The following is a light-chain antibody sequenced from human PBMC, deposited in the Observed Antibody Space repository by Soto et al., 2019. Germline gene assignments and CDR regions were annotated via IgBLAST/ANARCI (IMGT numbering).Light chain of an antibody. CDR3: QQDGTSPYLT. CDR2: AAA. V-gene: IGKV3-20*01. J-gene: IGKJ4*01. Sequence: EIVLTQSPGTLSLSQGERATLSCRASQSFRDNYVAWYQHKYGQAPTLLIYAAANRANGIPNRFSGSGYGTDFALTISRREPEDSAVYYCQQDGTSPYLTFGGGA. CDR1: QSFRDNY.